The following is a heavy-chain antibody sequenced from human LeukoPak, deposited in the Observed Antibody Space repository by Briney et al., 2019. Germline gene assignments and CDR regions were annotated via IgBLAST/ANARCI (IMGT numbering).Heavy chain of an antibody. Sequence: PSETLSLTCTVSGGSISSYYWSWIRQPPGKGLEWIGYIYYSGSTNYNPSLKSRVTISVDTSKNQFSLKLSSVTAADTAVYYCRTYCSSTSCYSLDAFDIWGQGTMVTVSS. J-gene: IGHJ3*02. V-gene: IGHV4-59*01. CDR2: IYYSGST. CDR1: GGSISSYY. CDR3: RTYCSSTSCYSLDAFDI. D-gene: IGHD2-2*01.